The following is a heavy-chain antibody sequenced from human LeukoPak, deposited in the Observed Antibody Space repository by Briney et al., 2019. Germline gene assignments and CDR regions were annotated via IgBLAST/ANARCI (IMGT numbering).Heavy chain of an antibody. J-gene: IGHJ2*01. CDR3: AKAGILQARPSGLQYSDL. CDR1: GCTFSSYT. D-gene: IGHD5-24*01. CDR2: ISGSGGST. Sequence: PGAFLRFCCASAGCTFSSYTINWVRQAPGEGLESCSLISGSGGSTYYADSEKGRFTISRDTSKTPLYMQMTLLTADDKAVYHCAKAGILQARPSGLQYSDLGGRGTLVTASS. V-gene: IGHV3-23*01.